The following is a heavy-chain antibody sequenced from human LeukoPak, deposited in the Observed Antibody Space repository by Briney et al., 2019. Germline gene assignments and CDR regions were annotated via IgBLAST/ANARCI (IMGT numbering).Heavy chain of an antibody. CDR3: ARENWYSDY. V-gene: IGHV1-2*02. D-gene: IGHD1-1*01. CDR2: VNPDSGGT. Sequence: ASVKVSCKASGYTFTHYRLHWVRQAHGQGLEWMGWVNPDSGGTNYQQNFQGRVTMTRDTSISTVYMELSRLRSDDTAVYYCARENWYSDYWGRGTLVTVSS. CDR1: GYTFTHYR. J-gene: IGHJ4*02.